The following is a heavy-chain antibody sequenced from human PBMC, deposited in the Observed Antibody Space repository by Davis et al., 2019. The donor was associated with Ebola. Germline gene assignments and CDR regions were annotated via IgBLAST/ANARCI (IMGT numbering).Heavy chain of an antibody. V-gene: IGHV4-34*01. CDR1: GGSFSGYY. D-gene: IGHD3-10*01. J-gene: IGHJ5*02. Sequence: PSETLSLTCAVYGGSFSGYYWSWIRQPPGKGLEWLGEINHSGSTNYNPSLKSRVTIAVDTSKNQFSLKLRSVTAADTAVYYCARGRVTLLWFGEAHNWFDPWGQGTLVTVSS. CDR2: INHSGST. CDR3: ARGRVTLLWFGEAHNWFDP.